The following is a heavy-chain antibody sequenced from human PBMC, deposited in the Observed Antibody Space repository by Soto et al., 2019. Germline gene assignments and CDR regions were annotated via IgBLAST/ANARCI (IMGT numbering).Heavy chain of an antibody. D-gene: IGHD3-3*01. V-gene: IGHV1-69*13. CDR2: IIPIFGTA. CDR3: ARDLLLRFLEWSSADKDYYYGMDV. Sequence: GASVKVSCKASGGTFSSYAISWVRQAPGQGPEWMGGIIPIFGTANYAQKYQGRVTITADESTSTAYMELSSLRSEDTAVYYCARDLLLRFLEWSSADKDYYYGMDVWGQGTTVTVSS. J-gene: IGHJ6*02. CDR1: GGTFSSYA.